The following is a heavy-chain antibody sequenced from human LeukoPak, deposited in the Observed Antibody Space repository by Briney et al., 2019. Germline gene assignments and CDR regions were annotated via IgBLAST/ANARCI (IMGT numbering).Heavy chain of an antibody. CDR3: ARDGYDYDFWSGSIYYYYYYMDV. Sequence: GGSLRLSCAASGFTFSSYWMSWVRQAPGKGLEWVANIKQDGSEKYYVDSVKGRFTISRDNAKNSLYLQMNSLRAEDTAVYYCARDGYDYDFWSGSIYYYYYYMDVWGKGTTVTVSS. D-gene: IGHD3-3*01. V-gene: IGHV3-7*01. CDR2: IKQDGSEK. J-gene: IGHJ6*03. CDR1: GFTFSSYW.